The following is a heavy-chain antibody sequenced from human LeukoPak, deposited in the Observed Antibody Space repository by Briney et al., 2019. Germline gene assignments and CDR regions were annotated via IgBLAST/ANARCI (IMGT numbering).Heavy chain of an antibody. V-gene: IGHV3-53*01. Sequence: PSETLSLTCPVSGGSISSYYWSWIRQPPGKGLEWVSGISGTTYYADSVRGRFTISRDNSKNTLYLQMNSLRAEDTAVYYCAKLGYSGYDPKDYWGQGTLVTVSS. CDR2: ISGTT. CDR1: GGSISSYY. D-gene: IGHD5-12*01. CDR3: AKLGYSGYDPKDY. J-gene: IGHJ4*02.